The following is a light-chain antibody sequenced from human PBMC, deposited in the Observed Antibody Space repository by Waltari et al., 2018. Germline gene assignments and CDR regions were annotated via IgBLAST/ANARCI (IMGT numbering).Light chain of an antibody. CDR2: DNK. V-gene: IGLV1-51*01. CDR1: RSNIGNYF. CDR3: ATWDNSLTAVV. J-gene: IGLJ2*01. Sequence: QSVLTQPPSVSAAPGPKVTISCSGSRSNIGNYFVSWYHQLPGPTPKPLIYDNKKRPSGIPDRFSASKSGTSATLDITGLQIGDEADYYCATWDNSLTAVVFGGGTKLTVL.